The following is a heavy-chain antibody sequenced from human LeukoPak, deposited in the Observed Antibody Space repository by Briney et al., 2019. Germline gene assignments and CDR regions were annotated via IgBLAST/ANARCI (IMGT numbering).Heavy chain of an antibody. CDR2: INHSGST. D-gene: IGHD2-21*02. Sequence: ASETLSLTCAVYGGSFSGYYWSWIRQPPGKGLEWIGEINHSGSTNYNPSLKSRVTIPVDASKNQFSLKLSSVTAADTAVYYCARGLSAIVHWGQGTLVTVSS. J-gene: IGHJ4*02. CDR1: GGSFSGYY. V-gene: IGHV4-34*01. CDR3: ARGLSAIVH.